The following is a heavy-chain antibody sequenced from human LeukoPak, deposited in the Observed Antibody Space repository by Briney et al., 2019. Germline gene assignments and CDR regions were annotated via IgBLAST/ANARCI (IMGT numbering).Heavy chain of an antibody. J-gene: IGHJ4*02. CDR3: ATLPRGHLFDS. V-gene: IGHV1-24*01. Sequence: SVKVSCKLSGDTLTELSMHWVRQSPGKGLEWMGGFVPEDGETIYAQKFQGRVTMTEDTSTDTAYMELSSLRSDDTAVYFCATLPRGHLFDSWGQGTLVTVSS. CDR2: FVPEDGET. D-gene: IGHD3-10*01. CDR1: GDTLTELS.